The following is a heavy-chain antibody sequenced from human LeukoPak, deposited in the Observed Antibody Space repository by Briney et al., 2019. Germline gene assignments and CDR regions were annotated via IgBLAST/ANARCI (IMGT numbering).Heavy chain of an antibody. CDR2: ISAYNGNT. J-gene: IGHJ5*02. CDR3: ARMSDFWSGPHWFDP. CDR1: GYTFTNYE. D-gene: IGHD3-3*01. V-gene: IGHV1-18*01. Sequence: ASVKVSCKASGYTFTNYEINWVRQAPGQGLEWMGWISAYNGNTNYAQKLQGRVTMTTDTSTSTAYMELRSLRSDDTAVHYCARMSDFWSGPHWFDPWGQGTLVTVSS.